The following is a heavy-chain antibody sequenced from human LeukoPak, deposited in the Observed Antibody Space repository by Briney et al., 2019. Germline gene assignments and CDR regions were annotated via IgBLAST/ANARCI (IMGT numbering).Heavy chain of an antibody. V-gene: IGHV3-23*01. CDR3: ASWGGTQTIGDIWYGPLDY. D-gene: IGHD3-16*01. CDR1: RFTFSKYI. Sequence: GGSLRLSCVASRFTFSKYIMTWVRQGPGKGLEWVASIRAGGDVTFYADSVKGRFRPSRDNSRNTVYLEMNSLRVDDTGVYFCASWGGTQTIGDIWYGPLDYWGQGTQVTVSS. CDR2: IRAGGDVT. J-gene: IGHJ4*02.